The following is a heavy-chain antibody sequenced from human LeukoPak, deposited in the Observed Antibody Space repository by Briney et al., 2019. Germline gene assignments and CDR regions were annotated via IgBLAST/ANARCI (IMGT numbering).Heavy chain of an antibody. V-gene: IGHV3-30*02. CDR2: IRYDGSNK. CDR1: GFTFSSYG. J-gene: IGHJ4*02. D-gene: IGHD5-18*01. Sequence: GGSLRLSCAASGFTFSSYGMHWVRQAPGKGLEWVAFIRYDGSNKYYADSVKGRFTISRDNSKNTLYLQMNSLRAEDTAVYYCAKDIRDWGYSYGSKDYWGQGTLVTVSS. CDR3: AKDIRDWGYSYGSKDY.